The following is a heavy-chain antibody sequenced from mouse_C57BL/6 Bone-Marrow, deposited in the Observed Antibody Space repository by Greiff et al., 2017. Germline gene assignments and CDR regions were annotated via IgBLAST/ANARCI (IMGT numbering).Heavy chain of an antibody. J-gene: IGHJ2*01. V-gene: IGHV1-81*01. CDR3: ARERITTALFDY. CDR2: IYPRSGNT. Sequence: QVQLQQSGAELARPGASVKLSCTASGYTFTSYGISWVKQRTGQGLEWIGEIYPRSGNTYYNEKFKGKATLTADKSSSTAYMELRSLTSEDSAVYFCARERITTALFDYWGQGTTLTVSS. D-gene: IGHD1-2*01. CDR1: GYTFTSYG.